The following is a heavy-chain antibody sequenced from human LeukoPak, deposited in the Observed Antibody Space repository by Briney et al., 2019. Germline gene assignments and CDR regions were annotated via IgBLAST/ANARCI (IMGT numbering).Heavy chain of an antibody. V-gene: IGHV3-66*01. J-gene: IGHJ4*02. CDR2: IFSHGET. CDR1: GFTVGNNY. CDR3: ARGPPAVSINTYA. Sequence: PGGSLRLSCAASGFTVGNNYMNWVRQAPGKGLEWVSLIFSHGETSYADSVKGRFTISRDNSKNPLYLQMNGLRVEDTAVYYCARGPPAVSINTYAWGQGALVTVSS. D-gene: IGHD2-8*01.